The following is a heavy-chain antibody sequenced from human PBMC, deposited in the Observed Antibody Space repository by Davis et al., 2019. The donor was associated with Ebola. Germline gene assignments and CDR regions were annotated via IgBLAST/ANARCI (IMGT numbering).Heavy chain of an antibody. J-gene: IGHJ6*04. CDR2: FGTSGDT. CDR1: GFTFSNYA. D-gene: IGHD6-19*01. V-gene: IGHV3-23*01. CDR3: AKGGSGWPSDYSYGLGV. Sequence: GESLKISCAASGFTFSNYAMSWVRQAPGKGLEWVSTFGTSGDTFYADSVKGRFTISRDNSKNTLYLQMNSLRVDDTAVYYCAKGGSGWPSDYSYGLGVWGKGTTVTVSS.